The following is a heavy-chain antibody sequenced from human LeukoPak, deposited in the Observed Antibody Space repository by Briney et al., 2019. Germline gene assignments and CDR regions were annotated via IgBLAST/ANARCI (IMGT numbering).Heavy chain of an antibody. CDR2: ISHNGTNE. CDR1: AFTFSSYV. D-gene: IGHD3-10*01. J-gene: IGHJ3*02. CDR3: AREYRRYYYGSGTNDAFDI. V-gene: IGHV3-30-3*01. Sequence: GGSLRLSCAASAFTFSSYVMYWVRQAPGKGLEWVALISHNGTNEFYADSVKGRFYISRDNSKNTLYLQINSLRPEDTAVYFCAREYRRYYYGSGTNDAFDIWGQGTMVTVSS.